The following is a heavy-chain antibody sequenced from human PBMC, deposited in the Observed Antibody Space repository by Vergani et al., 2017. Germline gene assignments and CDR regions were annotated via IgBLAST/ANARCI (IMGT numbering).Heavy chain of an antibody. Sequence: QITLKESGPTLVKPTQTLPLTCTFSGFSLRPHGVGVGWIRQPPGTALEWLALIYWNDDKRYSPSLKSRLTITTDTSKNQVVLTMTTMDPVDTATYYCAQSPLSYEVWSGYYPNWFDPWGQGTLVTVSS. D-gene: IGHD3-3*01. CDR1: GFSLRPHGVG. J-gene: IGHJ5*02. CDR3: AQSPLSYEVWSGYYPNWFDP. V-gene: IGHV2-5*01. CDR2: IYWNDDK.